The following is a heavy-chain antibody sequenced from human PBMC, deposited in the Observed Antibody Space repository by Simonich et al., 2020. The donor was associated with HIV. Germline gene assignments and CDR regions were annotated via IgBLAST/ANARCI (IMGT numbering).Heavy chain of an antibody. J-gene: IGHJ3*02. Sequence: QVQLQQWGAGLLKPSETLSLTCAVYGGSFSGYYWSWIRQPPGEGLEWIGEINHSGSTNYNPSLKSRVTISVDTSKNQFSLKLSSVTAADTAVYYCARRRIQLWLLALDIWGQGTMVTVSS. CDR3: ARRRIQLWLLALDI. CDR1: GGSFSGYY. CDR2: INHSGST. V-gene: IGHV4-34*01. D-gene: IGHD5-18*01.